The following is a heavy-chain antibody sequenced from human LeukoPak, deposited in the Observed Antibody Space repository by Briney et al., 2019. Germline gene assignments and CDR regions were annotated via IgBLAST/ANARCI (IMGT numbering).Heavy chain of an antibody. V-gene: IGHV4-59*01. J-gene: IGHJ4*02. Sequence: ASETLSLTCTVSGGSISSYYWGWIRQPPGKGLEWIGYIYYSGSTNYNPSLKSRVTISVGTSKNQFSLKLSSVTAADTAVYYCARGSRYSSSWYVSAFDCWGQGTLVTVSS. CDR2: IYYSGST. CDR1: GGSISSYY. CDR3: ARGSRYSSSWYVSAFDC. D-gene: IGHD6-13*01.